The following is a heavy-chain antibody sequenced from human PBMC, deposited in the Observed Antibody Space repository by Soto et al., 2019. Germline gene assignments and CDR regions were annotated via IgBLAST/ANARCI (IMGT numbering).Heavy chain of an antibody. CDR2: ISSSGSTI. CDR1: GFTFSSYE. CDR3: AREVRSSWYYYYYGMDV. J-gene: IGHJ6*02. V-gene: IGHV3-48*03. D-gene: IGHD6-13*01. Sequence: SLRLSCAASGFTFSSYEMNWVRQAPGKGLEWVSYISSSGSTIYYADSVKGRFTISRDNAKNSLYLQMNSLRAEDTAVYYCAREVRSSWYYYYYGMDVWGQGTTVTVSS.